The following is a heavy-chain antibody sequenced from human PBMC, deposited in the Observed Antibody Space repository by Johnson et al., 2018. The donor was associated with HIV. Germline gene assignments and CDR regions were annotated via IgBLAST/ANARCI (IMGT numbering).Heavy chain of an antibody. CDR3: ARDKYCSGGSCYLDAFDI. D-gene: IGHD2-15*01. V-gene: IGHV3-72*01. CDR1: GFTFSDYF. J-gene: IGHJ3*02. CDR2: ARNEANSYTI. Sequence: EVQLVESGGGLVQPGGSLRLSCDTSGFTFSDYFIDWVRQAPGRGLEWLGRARNEANSYTIEYAASVRGRFSISRDHSKNSVFLQMNSLKTEDPAVYYCARDKYCSGGSCYLDAFDIWGQGTMVIVSS.